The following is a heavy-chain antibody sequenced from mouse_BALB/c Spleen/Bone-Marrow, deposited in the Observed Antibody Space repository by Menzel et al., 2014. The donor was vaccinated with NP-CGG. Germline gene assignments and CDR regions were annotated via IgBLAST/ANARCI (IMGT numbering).Heavy chain of an antibody. CDR2: IHLSDSES. V-gene: IGHV1-61*01. CDR3: TRYDLTTRAFAY. J-gene: IGHJ3*01. CDR1: GYSFTSYW. Sequence: QVHVKQSGAELVRPGASVKLSCKASGYSFTSYWMNWVKQRPGQGLEWIGMIHLSDSESRLNQKSKDKATLTVDKSSSTAYMQLSSPTSEDSAVYYCTRYDLTTRAFAYWGQGTLVTVSA. D-gene: IGHD3-3*01.